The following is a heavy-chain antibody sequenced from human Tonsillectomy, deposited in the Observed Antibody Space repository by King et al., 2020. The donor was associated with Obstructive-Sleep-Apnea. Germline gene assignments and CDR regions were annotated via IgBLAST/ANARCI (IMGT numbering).Heavy chain of an antibody. V-gene: IGHV3-30*18. Sequence: VQLVQSGGGVVQPGRSLRLSCAASGFTFSSYGIHWIRQAPGKGLECVAFISYDGNDKYYADSVKGRFTISRDNSKNTLHLQMSSLRTEDTAVYYCAKTKFYFGSGTYYSVFPFDFWGQGTLVTVSS. D-gene: IGHD3-10*01. CDR3: AKTKFYFGSGTYYSVFPFDF. J-gene: IGHJ4*02. CDR1: GFTFSSYG. CDR2: ISYDGNDK.